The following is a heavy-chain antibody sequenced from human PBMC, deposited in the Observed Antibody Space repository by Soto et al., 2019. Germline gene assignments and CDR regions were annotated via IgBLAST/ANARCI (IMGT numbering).Heavy chain of an antibody. Sequence: PGGSLRLSCAASGFTFSSYSMNWVRQAPGKGLEWVSSISSSSSYIYYADSVKGRFTISRDNAKNSLYLQMNSLRAEDTAVYYCARDLSHGDPLYYFDYWGQGTLVTVSS. CDR1: GFTFSSYS. CDR2: ISSSSSYI. D-gene: IGHD4-17*01. J-gene: IGHJ4*02. CDR3: ARDLSHGDPLYYFDY. V-gene: IGHV3-21*01.